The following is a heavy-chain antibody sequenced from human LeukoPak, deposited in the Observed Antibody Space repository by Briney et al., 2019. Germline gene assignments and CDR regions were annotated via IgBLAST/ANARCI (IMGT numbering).Heavy chain of an antibody. D-gene: IGHD2-2*01. CDR3: ARAHQRYCSSTSCYGGFDY. CDR1: GFTFSSYG. CDR2: IWYDGSNK. V-gene: IGHV3-33*01. J-gene: IGHJ4*02. Sequence: PGRSLRLSCAASGFTFSSYGMHWVRQAPGKGLEWVAVIWYDGSNKYYADSVKGRFTISRDNSKNTLYLQMNSLRAEDTAVYYCARAHQRYCSSTSCYGGFDYWGQGTLVTVSS.